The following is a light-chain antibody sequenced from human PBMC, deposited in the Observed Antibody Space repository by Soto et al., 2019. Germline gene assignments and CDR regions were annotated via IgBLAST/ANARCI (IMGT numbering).Light chain of an antibody. Sequence: DIVMTQSPLSLPVTPGEPASISCRSSQSLLHSNGYKYLDWYLQKPGQSPQLLIYLGSNRASGVPDRFSGSGSGTEFTLKISRVESEDVGVYYCMQGLQSPYTFGQGTKLEIK. V-gene: IGKV2-28*01. CDR3: MQGLQSPYT. CDR1: QSLLHSNGYKY. J-gene: IGKJ2*01. CDR2: LGS.